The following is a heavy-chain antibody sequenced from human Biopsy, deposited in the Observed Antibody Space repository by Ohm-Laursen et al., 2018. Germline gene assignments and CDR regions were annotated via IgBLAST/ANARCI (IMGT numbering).Heavy chain of an antibody. CDR3: ARDSSRRAREGGMDV. V-gene: IGHV3-21*01. D-gene: IGHD6-6*01. CDR1: GFSVSSYD. Sequence: GSLRLSCTASGFSVSSYDMNWVRQAPGKGLEWISYISETSSHIYDADSVRGRFTVARDIAKNSLYLQLNSLRVEDTAVYYCARDSSRRAREGGMDVWGQGTPVTASS. CDR2: ISETSSHI. J-gene: IGHJ6*02.